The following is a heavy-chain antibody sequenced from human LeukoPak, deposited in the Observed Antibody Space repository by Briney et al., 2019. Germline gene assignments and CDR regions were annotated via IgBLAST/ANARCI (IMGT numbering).Heavy chain of an antibody. CDR2: INHSGST. V-gene: IGHV4-34*01. CDR1: GGSFSGYY. Sequence: SETLSLTCAVYGGSFSGYYWSWIRQPPGKGLEWLGEINHSGSTKYNPSLKSRVTISVDTSKNQFSLKLSSVTAADTAVYYCARGEDLDSSSWYRSGYFDYWGQGTLVTVSS. J-gene: IGHJ4*02. D-gene: IGHD6-13*01. CDR3: ARGEDLDSSSWYRSGYFDY.